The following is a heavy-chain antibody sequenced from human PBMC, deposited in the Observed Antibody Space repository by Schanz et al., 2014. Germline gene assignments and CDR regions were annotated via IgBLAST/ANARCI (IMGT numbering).Heavy chain of an antibody. Sequence: EVQLVESGGGLVKPGDSLRLSCAASGFTFSSYTMKWVRQAPGKGLEWVSSISSTSTYLYYADSVKGRFTISRDSARNALYLQMCSPRAEDTAVYYCARGTPFLCDYWGQGTLVTVSS. J-gene: IGHJ4*02. CDR2: ISSTSTYL. CDR1: GFTFSSYT. V-gene: IGHV3-21*01. CDR3: ARGTPFLCDY. D-gene: IGHD3-16*01.